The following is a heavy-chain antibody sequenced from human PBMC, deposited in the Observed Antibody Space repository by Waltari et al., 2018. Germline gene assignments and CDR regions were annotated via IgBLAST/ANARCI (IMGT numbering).Heavy chain of an antibody. CDR2: INHSGST. D-gene: IGHD2-15*01. J-gene: IGHJ5*02. V-gene: IGHV4-34*01. Sequence: QVQLQQWGAGLLKPSATLSLTCAVYGGSFSGYYWSWIRQPPGKGLEWIGEINHSGSTNYNPALKSRVTISVDTSKNQFSLKLSSVTAADTAVYYCARAGADIVVVVAAANWFDPWGQGTLVTVSS. CDR1: GGSFSGYY. CDR3: ARAGADIVVVVAAANWFDP.